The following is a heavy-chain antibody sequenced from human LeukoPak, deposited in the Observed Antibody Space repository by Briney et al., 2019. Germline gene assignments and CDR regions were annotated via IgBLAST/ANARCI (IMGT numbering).Heavy chain of an antibody. D-gene: IGHD3-22*01. CDR1: GFTFSSYS. V-gene: IGHV3-23*01. CDR3: ARTRTYSYDSSGHYYPTHFDY. J-gene: IGHJ4*02. Sequence: GGSLRLSCAASGFTFSSYSMSWVRQAPGKGLEWVSSISGSGGYTYYADSVKGRFTISRDNRKNTLYLQMNSLRAEDTAVYYCARTRTYSYDSSGHYYPTHFDYWGQGTLVTVSS. CDR2: ISGSGGYT.